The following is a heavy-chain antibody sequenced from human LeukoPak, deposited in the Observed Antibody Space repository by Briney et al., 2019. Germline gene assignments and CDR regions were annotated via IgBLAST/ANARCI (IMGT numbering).Heavy chain of an antibody. Sequence: GGSLRLSCAASGFTFNNYAMNWVRQAPGKGLEWVSVISGSGGTTYYADSVKGRFTISRDSSKNTLYLQMNSLRAEDTAVYYCAKSPVSASYYDYWGQGTLVTVSS. V-gene: IGHV3-23*01. CDR2: ISGSGGTT. J-gene: IGHJ4*02. CDR3: AKSPVSASYYDY. D-gene: IGHD5/OR15-5a*01. CDR1: GFTFNNYA.